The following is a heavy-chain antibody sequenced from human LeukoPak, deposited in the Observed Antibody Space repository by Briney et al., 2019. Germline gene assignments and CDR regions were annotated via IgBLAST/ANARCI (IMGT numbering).Heavy chain of an antibody. CDR1: GYTFTSYY. V-gene: IGHV1-46*01. J-gene: IGHJ5*02. CDR3: ARDKARRWFGELALNWFDP. CDR2: INPSGGST. D-gene: IGHD3-10*01. Sequence: GASVKVSRKASGYTFTSYYMHWVRQAPGQGLEWMGIINPSGGSTSYAQKFQGRVTMTRDTSTSTAYMELRSLRSDDTAVYYCARDKARRWFGELALNWFDPWGQGTLVTVSS.